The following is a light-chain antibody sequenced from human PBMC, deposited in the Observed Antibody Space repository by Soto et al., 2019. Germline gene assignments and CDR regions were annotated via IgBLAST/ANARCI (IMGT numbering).Light chain of an antibody. Sequence: EIVLTQSPATLSLSPGERATLSCRASQSVSSYLAWDQQKPGQAPRLLIYDASNRATGIPARFSGSGSGSDFTLTISSLEAEDFAVYYCQQRSNWAYTFGQGTKLEIK. V-gene: IGKV3-11*01. CDR3: QQRSNWAYT. CDR1: QSVSSY. CDR2: DAS. J-gene: IGKJ2*01.